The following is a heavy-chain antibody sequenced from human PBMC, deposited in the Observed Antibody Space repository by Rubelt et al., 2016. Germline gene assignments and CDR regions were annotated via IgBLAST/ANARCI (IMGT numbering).Heavy chain of an antibody. J-gene: IGHJ1*01. CDR1: GGSISSSSYY. D-gene: IGHD7-27*01. Sequence: QLQLQESGPGLVKPSETLSLTCTVSGGSISSSSYYWGWIRQPPGKGLEWIGSIYYSGNTYYSPSLKSRVTISVDTSKNQFALKLNCVTAADTAVYYCARISAILGRGASYFQHWGQGTLVTVSS. V-gene: IGHV4-39*01. CDR3: ARISAILGRGASYFQH. CDR2: IYYSGNT.